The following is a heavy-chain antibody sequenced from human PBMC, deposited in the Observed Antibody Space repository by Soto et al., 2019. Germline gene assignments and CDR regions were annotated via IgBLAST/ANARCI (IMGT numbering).Heavy chain of an antibody. CDR1: GYGFTSYW. Sequence: GESLKISCKGSGYGFTSYWISWVRQMPGKGLEWMGRIDPSDSYTNYSPSFQGHVTISADKSISTAYLQWSSLKASDTAMYYCARFKRRSSCAFDIWGQGTMVTVSS. CDR2: IDPSDSYT. J-gene: IGHJ3*02. V-gene: IGHV5-10-1*01. CDR3: ARFKRRSSCAFDI.